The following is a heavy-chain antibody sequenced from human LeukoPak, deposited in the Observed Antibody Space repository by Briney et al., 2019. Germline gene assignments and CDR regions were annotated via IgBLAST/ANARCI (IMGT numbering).Heavy chain of an antibody. CDR1: GGSFTDYY. Sequence: SETLSLTCAVYGGSFTDYYWSWIRHLPGKGLEWIGEIHHRAGANYNPSLWGRVTISADTSKNQFSLHLTSVTAADTATFYCARGPVRDDGLTGISYYFGLDVWGHVTTVTVSS. CDR2: IHHRAGA. J-gene: IGHJ6*02. CDR3: ARGPVRDDGLTGISYYFGLDV. D-gene: IGHD2-21*02. V-gene: IGHV4-34*01.